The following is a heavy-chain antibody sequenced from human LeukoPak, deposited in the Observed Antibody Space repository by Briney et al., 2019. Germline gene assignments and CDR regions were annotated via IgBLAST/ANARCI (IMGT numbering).Heavy chain of an antibody. D-gene: IGHD3-3*01. CDR1: GLTFSRYS. CDR2: ISSSSSTI. Sequence: GGSLRLSCAASGLTFSRYSMNWVRQAPGKGLEWVSYISSSSSTIYYADSVKGRFTISRGNAKNSLYLQMNSLRAEDTAVYYCARDLEWLLSYFDYWGQGTLVTVSS. V-gene: IGHV3-48*01. CDR3: ARDLEWLLSYFDY. J-gene: IGHJ4*02.